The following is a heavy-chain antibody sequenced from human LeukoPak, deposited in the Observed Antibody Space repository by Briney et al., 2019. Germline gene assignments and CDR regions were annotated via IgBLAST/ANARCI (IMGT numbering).Heavy chain of an antibody. V-gene: IGHV3-23*01. J-gene: IGHJ2*01. CDR2: ISGGGGSA. CDR1: GFTFSSQA. D-gene: IGHD6-6*01. CDR3: AKGPKSSSSWYFDL. Sequence: PGGSLRLSCAASGFTFSSQAMSWVRQAPGKGLEWVSAISGGGGSAYYADSVKGRFTISRDTSSNTVFLQMNSLRVEDTAIYYCAKGPKSSSSWYFDLWGRGTLVTVSS.